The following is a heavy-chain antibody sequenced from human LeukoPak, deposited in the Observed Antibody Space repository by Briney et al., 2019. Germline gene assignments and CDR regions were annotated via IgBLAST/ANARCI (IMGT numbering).Heavy chain of an antibody. CDR1: GFTFSGAA. Sequence: GGSLKLSCAASGFTFSGAAIHWVRQASGKGLEWVGHIRSKPNSYATTYAASVKGRFTISRDDSKNTAYLRMTSLKTEDTAVYYCIHYGSGSYSTDYWGQGTLVTVSS. CDR2: IRSKPNSYAT. V-gene: IGHV3-73*01. CDR3: IHYGSGSYSTDY. D-gene: IGHD3-10*01. J-gene: IGHJ4*02.